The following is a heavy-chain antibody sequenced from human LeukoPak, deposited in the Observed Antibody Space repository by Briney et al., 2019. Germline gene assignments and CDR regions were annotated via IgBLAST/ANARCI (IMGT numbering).Heavy chain of an antibody. CDR2: ISGSGADT. CDR1: GFTFSSYA. V-gene: IGHV3-23*01. J-gene: IGHJ4*02. Sequence: GGSLRLSCAASGFTFSSYAMHWVRRAPGKGLEWVSAISGSGADTYYADSVKGRFTISRDNSKNTLYLQMNSLRAEDTAIYFCAKELRRSPTYYFDYWGQGTLVTVSS. CDR3: AKELRRSPTYYFDY. D-gene: IGHD2-15*01.